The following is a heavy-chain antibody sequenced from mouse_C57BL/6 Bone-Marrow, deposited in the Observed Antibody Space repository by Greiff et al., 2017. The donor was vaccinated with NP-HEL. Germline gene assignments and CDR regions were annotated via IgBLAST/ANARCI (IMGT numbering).Heavy chain of an antibody. CDR3: TPVYDYVWFAY. CDR2: IDPENGDT. D-gene: IGHD2-4*01. Sequence: VQLQQSGAELVRPGASVKLSCTASGFNIKDDYMHWVKQRPEQGLEWIGWIDPENGDTEYAAKFQGKATLTADTSSNTAYLQLSSLTSEDTAVYYCTPVYDYVWFAYWGQGTLTTVTA. J-gene: IGHJ3*01. V-gene: IGHV14-4*01. CDR1: GFNIKDDY.